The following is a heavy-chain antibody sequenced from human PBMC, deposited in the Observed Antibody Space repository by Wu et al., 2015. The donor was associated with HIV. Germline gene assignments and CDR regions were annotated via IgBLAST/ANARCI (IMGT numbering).Heavy chain of an antibody. Sequence: QVQLVQSGAEVKKPGASVKVSCKASGYTFTSYDINWVRQATGQGLEWMGWMNPNSGNTGYAQKFQGRVTMTRNTSISTAYMELSSLRSEDTAVYYCARDGEIVSGMGNYYYYYGMDVVGPRDRRSTVSS. V-gene: IGHV1-8*01. CDR3: ARDGEIVSGMGNYYYYYGMDV. J-gene: IGHJ6*02. CDR2: MNPNSGNT. CDR1: GYTFTSYD. D-gene: IGHD1-26*01.